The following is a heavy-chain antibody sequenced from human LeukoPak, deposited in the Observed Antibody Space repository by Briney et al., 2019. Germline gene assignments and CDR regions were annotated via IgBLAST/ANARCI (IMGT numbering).Heavy chain of an antibody. Sequence: QPGGSLRLSCAASGFTFSNYDMSWVRQAPGKGLEWVSSISDSGGSTYYADSVKGRFTISRDNSKNTLYLQMTNLRAADTAVYYCAKDLSRAVAADWFDPWDQGSLATVSS. D-gene: IGHD6-19*01. J-gene: IGHJ5*02. CDR1: GFTFSNYD. CDR2: ISDSGGST. V-gene: IGHV3-23*01. CDR3: AKDLSRAVAADWFDP.